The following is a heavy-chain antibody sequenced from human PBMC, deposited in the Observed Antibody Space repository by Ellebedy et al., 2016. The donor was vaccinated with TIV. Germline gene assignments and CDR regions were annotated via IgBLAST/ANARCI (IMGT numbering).Heavy chain of an antibody. CDR3: AKIRAQWEPLDY. J-gene: IGHJ4*02. D-gene: IGHD1-26*01. CDR2: ISDDGSNK. CDR1: GLTFSSFA. V-gene: IGHV3-30*18. Sequence: GESLKISXAASGLTFSSFAIHWARQAPGKGLEWVAVISDDGSNKYYIDSVKGRFTISRDNSKNTLYLQMNSLRAEDTAVYYCAKIRAQWEPLDYWGQGTLVTVSS.